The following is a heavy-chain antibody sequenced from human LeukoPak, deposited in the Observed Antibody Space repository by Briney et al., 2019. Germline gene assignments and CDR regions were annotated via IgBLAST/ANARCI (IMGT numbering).Heavy chain of an antibody. CDR2: ISGSGGST. Sequence: GGSLRLPCAASGFTFSSYAMSWVRQAPGKGLEWVSAISGSGGSTYYADSVKGRFTISRDNSKNTLYLQMNSLRAEDTAVYYCAKDALYYDILTGYYVNQYYFDYWGQGTLVTVSS. CDR1: GFTFSSYA. CDR3: AKDALYYDILTGYYVNQYYFDY. J-gene: IGHJ4*02. V-gene: IGHV3-23*01. D-gene: IGHD3-9*01.